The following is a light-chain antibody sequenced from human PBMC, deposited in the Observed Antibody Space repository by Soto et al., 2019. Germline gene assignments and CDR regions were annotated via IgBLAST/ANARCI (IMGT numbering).Light chain of an antibody. CDR1: QSVSHN. J-gene: IGKJ1*01. CDR3: QQSYSTPRT. CDR2: GAS. V-gene: IGKV1-39*01. Sequence: DIQMTQSPSSLSASVGDRVTITCRTSQSVSHNLHWYQQKPGNAPKLLIFGASALHGGVPSRFSGSGSGTDFTLTISSLQPEDFATYYCQQSYSTPRTCCQGTKVEIK.